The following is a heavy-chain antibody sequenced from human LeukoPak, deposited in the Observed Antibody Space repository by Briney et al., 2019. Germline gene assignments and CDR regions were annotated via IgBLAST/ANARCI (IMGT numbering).Heavy chain of an antibody. V-gene: IGHV5-51*01. CDR2: IYPGDSDT. J-gene: IGHJ5*02. CDR1: GYSFTSYW. D-gene: IGHD5-24*01. CDR3: ARWLQRWLQSQYNWFDP. Sequence: GESLKISCKGSGYSFTSYWIGWVRQMPGKGLEWMGIIYPGDSDTRYSPSFQGQVTISADKSSRTAYLQWSSLKASDTAMYYCARWLQRWLQSQYNWFDPWGQGTLVTVSS.